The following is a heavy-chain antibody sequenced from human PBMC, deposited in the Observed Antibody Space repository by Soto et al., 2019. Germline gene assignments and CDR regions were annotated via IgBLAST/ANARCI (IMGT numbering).Heavy chain of an antibody. J-gene: IGHJ6*02. CDR1: GGSLSGFP. CDR2: IYHTGRS. CDR3: ARVITIFGVAKVMDV. Sequence: SETLSLTCSVSGGSLSGFPWIWIRQPPGKGLEWVGYIYHTGRSNYNPSLKSRLTISLDMSRNQFSLQLTSVTAADTALYYCARVITIFGVAKVMDVWGQGTTVTVSS. D-gene: IGHD3-3*01. V-gene: IGHV4-59*01.